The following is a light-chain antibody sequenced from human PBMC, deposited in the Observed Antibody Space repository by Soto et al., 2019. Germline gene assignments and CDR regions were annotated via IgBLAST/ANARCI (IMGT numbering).Light chain of an antibody. V-gene: IGKV1-39*01. CDR2: AAS. CDR3: QQSYSIPWT. J-gene: IGKJ1*01. CDR1: QSFSNY. Sequence: DIQMTQSPSSLSASVGDRVTITCRASQSFSNYLNWYQQKPRKAPKLLIYAASSLQSGVPSRFSGSGSGTYFNLTISSLQPEDFATYFCQQSYSIPWTFGQGTKVEIK.